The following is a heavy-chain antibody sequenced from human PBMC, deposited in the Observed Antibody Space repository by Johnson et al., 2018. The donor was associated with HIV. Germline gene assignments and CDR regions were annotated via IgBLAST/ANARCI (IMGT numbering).Heavy chain of an antibody. J-gene: IGHJ3*02. CDR3: AKDQRGYCSGGSCYGGAFDI. CDR1: GITFSSYD. Sequence: EVQLVESGGGLVQPGGSLRLSCAASGITFSSYDMHWVRQAPGKGLEWVSGINWNGGSTGYADSVKGRSTTSRDNDKNSLYLQMISLRAEDTALYYCAKDQRGYCSGGSCYGGAFDIWGQGTMVTVSS. CDR2: INWNGGST. D-gene: IGHD2-15*01. V-gene: IGHV3-20*04.